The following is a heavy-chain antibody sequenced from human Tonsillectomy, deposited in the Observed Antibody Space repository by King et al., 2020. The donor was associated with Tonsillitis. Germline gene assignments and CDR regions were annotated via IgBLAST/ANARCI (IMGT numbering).Heavy chain of an antibody. V-gene: IGHV4-59*01. Sequence: PLQESGPGLVKPSETLSLTCTVSGGSISSYYWSWIRQPPGKGLEWIGYIYYSGSTNYNPSLKSRVTISVDTSKNQFSLKLSSVTAADTAVYYCARDLGFRRYFDYWGQGTLVTVSS. CDR2: IYYSGST. J-gene: IGHJ4*02. CDR3: ARDLGFRRYFDY. CDR1: GGSISSYY. D-gene: IGHD3-16*01.